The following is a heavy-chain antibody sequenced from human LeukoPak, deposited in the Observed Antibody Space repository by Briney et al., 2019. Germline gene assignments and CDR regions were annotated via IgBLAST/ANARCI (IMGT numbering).Heavy chain of an antibody. CDR1: KFTFSTYW. V-gene: IGHV3-21*01. Sequence: GGSLRLSCAASKFTFSTYWMSWVRQAPGKGLEWVSSISSSSAYIYYADSVRGRFTISRDTAKNSLYLQMNSLRAEDTAVYYCARDLRVATTRAVGYWGQGTLVTVSS. D-gene: IGHD5-24*01. CDR3: ARDLRVATTRAVGY. CDR2: ISSSSAYI. J-gene: IGHJ4*02.